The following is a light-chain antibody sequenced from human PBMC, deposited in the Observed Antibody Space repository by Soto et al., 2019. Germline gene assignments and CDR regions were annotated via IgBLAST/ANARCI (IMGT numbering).Light chain of an antibody. CDR1: HDISSSY. J-gene: IGKJ4*01. CDR2: GAS. V-gene: IGKV3-20*01. CDR3: QHYGGSVLT. Sequence: EIVLTQSPGALSLSPGEIATLSCRTSHDISSSYLAWYQQKRGQAPRLLMYGASTRATGIPDRFSGSGSGTDFTLTISRLEPEDFAVYYCQHYGGSVLTFGGGTKVEIK.